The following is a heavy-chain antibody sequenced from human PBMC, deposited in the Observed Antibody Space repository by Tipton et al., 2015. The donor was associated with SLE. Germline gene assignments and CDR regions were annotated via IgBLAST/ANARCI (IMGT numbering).Heavy chain of an antibody. CDR2: IYYSGST. J-gene: IGHJ4*02. CDR3: ARDSMGGPFDY. CDR1: GGSISSLY. V-gene: IGHV4-59*11. Sequence: TLSLTCTVAGGSISSLYWSWIRQPPGKGLEWIGYIYYSGSTNYNPSLKRRVTISLDTPKNHFSLKLRPVTAADTAVYYCARDSMGGPFDYWGQGTLVTVSS. D-gene: IGHD3-16*01.